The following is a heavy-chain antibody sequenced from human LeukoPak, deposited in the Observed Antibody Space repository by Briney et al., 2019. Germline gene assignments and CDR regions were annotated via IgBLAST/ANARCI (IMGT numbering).Heavy chain of an antibody. CDR3: ARLLSIAADKITDYYYYMDV. CDR2: INAGNGNT. J-gene: IGHJ6*03. V-gene: IGHV1-3*01. Sequence: ASVKVSCKASGYTFTSYAMHWVRQAPGQRLEWMGWINAGNGNTKYSQKFQGRVTITRDTSASTAYMELSSLRSEDTAVYYCARLLSIAADKITDYYYYMDVWGKGTTVTVSS. D-gene: IGHD6-25*01. CDR1: GYTFTSYA.